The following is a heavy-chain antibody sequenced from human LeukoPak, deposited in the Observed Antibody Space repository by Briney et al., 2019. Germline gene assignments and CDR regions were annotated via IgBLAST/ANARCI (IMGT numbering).Heavy chain of an antibody. D-gene: IGHD3-22*01. Sequence: PSETLSLTCAVYGGSFSGYYWSWIRQPPGKGLEWIGEINHSGSTNYNSSLKSRVTISVDTSKNQFSLKLSSVTAADTAVYYCARQNFYYDSSGYYYIDYWGQGTLVTVSS. J-gene: IGHJ4*02. V-gene: IGHV4-34*01. CDR3: ARQNFYYDSSGYYYIDY. CDR1: GGSFSGYY. CDR2: INHSGST.